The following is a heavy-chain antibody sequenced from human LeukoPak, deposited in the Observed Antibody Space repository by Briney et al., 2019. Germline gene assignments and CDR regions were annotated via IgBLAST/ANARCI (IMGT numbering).Heavy chain of an antibody. CDR3: ARQAVAGEIDF. D-gene: IGHD6-19*01. CDR1: GGTFSSYA. CDR2: IIPIFGTA. Sequence: ASVKVSCKASGGTFSSYAISWVRQAPGQGLEWMGGIIPIFGTANYAQKFQGRVTITADKSTSTAYMELSSLRSEDTAVYYCARQAVAGEIDFWGQGTQVTVSS. V-gene: IGHV1-69*06. J-gene: IGHJ4*02.